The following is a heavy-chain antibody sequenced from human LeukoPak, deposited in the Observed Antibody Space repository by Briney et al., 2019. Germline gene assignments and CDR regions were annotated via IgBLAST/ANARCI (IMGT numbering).Heavy chain of an antibody. J-gene: IGHJ3*02. CDR3: ARQAYGSHFDAFDI. CDR2: IYHSGST. D-gene: IGHD3-22*01. Sequence: SGTLSLTCAVSGGSISSSNWWSWVRQPPGKGLEWIGEIYHSGSTNYNPSLKSRVTISVDKSITTAYLQWSSLKASDTAIYYCARQAYGSHFDAFDIWGQGTMVTVSS. CDR1: GGSISSSNW. V-gene: IGHV4-4*02.